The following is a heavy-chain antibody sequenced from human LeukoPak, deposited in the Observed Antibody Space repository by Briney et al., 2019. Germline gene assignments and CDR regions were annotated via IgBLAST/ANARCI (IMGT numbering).Heavy chain of an antibody. V-gene: IGHV3-53*01. CDR1: GFTVSSNY. J-gene: IGHJ3*02. CDR3: ARAPPGYCSGGSCYRPYAFDI. Sequence: GGSLRLSCAASGFTVSSNYMSWVRQAPGKGLEWVSVIYSGGSTYYADSVKGRFTISRDNAKNSLYLQMNSLRAEDTAVYYCARAPPGYCSGGSCYRPYAFDIWGQGTMVTVSS. CDR2: IYSGGST. D-gene: IGHD2-15*01.